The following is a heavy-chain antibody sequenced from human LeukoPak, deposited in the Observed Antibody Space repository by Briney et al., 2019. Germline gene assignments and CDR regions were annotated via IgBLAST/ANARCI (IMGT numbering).Heavy chain of an antibody. CDR2: IYYSGST. D-gene: IGHD3-3*01. CDR3: ARGRVYYDFWSGYPRFDY. CDR1: GGSISSYY. Sequence: PSETLSLTCTVSGGSISSYYWSWIRQPPGKGLEWIGYIYYSGSTNYNPSLKSRVTISVDTSKNQFSLKLSSVTAADTAVYYCARGRVYYDFWSGYPRFDYWGQGTLVTVSS. J-gene: IGHJ4*02. V-gene: IGHV4-59*12.